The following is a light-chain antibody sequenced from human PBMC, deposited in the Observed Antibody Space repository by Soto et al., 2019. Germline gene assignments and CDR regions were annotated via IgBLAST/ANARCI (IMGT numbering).Light chain of an antibody. Sequence: DTVMTQSPVTLSGSPGERVTLSCRASQGIISNLAWYQQKRGQAPRVLIYGASTRATGVPDRFSGSGSGTEFTLTITSLQSEDSAIYYCQQYYDWPRTFGQGTNGEIK. V-gene: IGKV3-15*01. CDR3: QQYYDWPRT. J-gene: IGKJ1*01. CDR1: QGIISN. CDR2: GAS.